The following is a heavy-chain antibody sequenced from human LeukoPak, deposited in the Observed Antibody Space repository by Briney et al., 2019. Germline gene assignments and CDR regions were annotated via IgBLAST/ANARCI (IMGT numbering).Heavy chain of an antibody. CDR3: ARKRSGHDEVVGDYYGMDV. J-gene: IGHJ6*04. CDR1: GGTFSSYA. Sequence: SVKVSCKASGGTFSSYAISWVRPAPGQGLEWMGGIIPIFGTANYAQKFQGRVTITADESTSTAYMELSSLRSEDTAVYYCARKRSGHDEVVGDYYGMDVWGKGTTVTVSS. V-gene: IGHV1-69*13. D-gene: IGHD5-12*01. CDR2: IIPIFGTA.